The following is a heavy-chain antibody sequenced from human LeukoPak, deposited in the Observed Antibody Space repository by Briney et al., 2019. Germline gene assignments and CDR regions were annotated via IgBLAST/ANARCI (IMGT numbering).Heavy chain of an antibody. CDR2: INSDGSTT. J-gene: IGHJ5*02. D-gene: IGHD6-13*01. CDR1: EFTFSQYW. V-gene: IGHV3-74*01. CDR3: VREGFGTSWDWFDP. Sequence: GGSVRLSCAASEFTFSQYWMHWVRQAPGKGLVWFSRINSDGSTTNYADFVKGRFTISRDNAKNTLYLQMNSLRVDDTALYYCVREGFGTSWDWFDPWGQGTLVTVSS.